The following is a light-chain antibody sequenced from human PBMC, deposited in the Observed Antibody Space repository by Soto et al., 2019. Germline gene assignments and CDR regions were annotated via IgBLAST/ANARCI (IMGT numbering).Light chain of an antibody. CDR3: QQYGSSLFT. CDR1: QSIRTY. CDR2: GTS. Sequence: EIVLSQSPATVSLSPGETATLSCKASQSIRTYLAWYQQKPGQAPRVLIYGTSIRASGVPERFSGGGSGTDFTLTITRLEPEDFAVYYCQQYGSSLFTFGPGTKVDFK. J-gene: IGKJ3*01. V-gene: IGKV3-20*01.